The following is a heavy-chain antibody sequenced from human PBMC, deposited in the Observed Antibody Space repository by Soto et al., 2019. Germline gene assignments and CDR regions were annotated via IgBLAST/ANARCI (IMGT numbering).Heavy chain of an antibody. J-gene: IGHJ4*02. V-gene: IGHV1-18*01. CDR3: ARHGSYYDILTGYSIRGPHFDY. CDR1: GYTFTSYG. Sequence: GASVKVSCKASGYTFTSYGISWVRQAPGQGLEWMGWISAYNGNTNYAQKLQGRVTMTTDTSTSTAYMELRSLRSEDTAVYYCARHGSYYDILTGYSIRGPHFDYWGQGTLVTVSS. CDR2: ISAYNGNT. D-gene: IGHD3-9*01.